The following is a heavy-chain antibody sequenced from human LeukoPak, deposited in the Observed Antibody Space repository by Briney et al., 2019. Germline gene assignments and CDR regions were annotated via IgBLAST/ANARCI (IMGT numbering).Heavy chain of an antibody. CDR3: ARLSSSGDAAWLDY. V-gene: IGHV4-31*03. CDR2: IYHSGST. CDR1: GGFISIGRYY. J-gene: IGHJ4*02. Sequence: SETLSLTCNVSGGFISIGRYYWGWIRPHPGKGLECIGYIYHSGSTYYNPSLKSRFTISLDTSKNQFSLKLSSVTAADTAVYYCARLSSSGDAAWLDYWGQGTLVTVSS. D-gene: IGHD3-22*01.